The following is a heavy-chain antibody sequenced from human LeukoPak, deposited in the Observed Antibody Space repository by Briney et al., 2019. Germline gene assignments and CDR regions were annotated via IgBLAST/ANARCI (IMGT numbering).Heavy chain of an antibody. CDR1: GGSFSSFY. CDR3: ARDRLNMVRGVINRAFDI. Sequence: PSETLSLTCTVSGGSFSSFYWSWIRQPPGKGLEWIGYIYYSGSTNYNPSLKSRVTISVDTSKNQFSLNLSSVTAADTAVYYCARDRLNMVRGVINRAFDIWDQGTMVTVAS. V-gene: IGHV4-59*01. CDR2: IYYSGST. J-gene: IGHJ3*02. D-gene: IGHD3-10*01.